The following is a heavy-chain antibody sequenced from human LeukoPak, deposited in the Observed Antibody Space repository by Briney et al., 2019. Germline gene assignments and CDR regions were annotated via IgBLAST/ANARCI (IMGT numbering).Heavy chain of an antibody. Sequence: GRSLRLSCAASGFSFSSYAMHWVRQAPGKGLEWVSSISSSSSYIYYADSVKGRFTISRDNAKNSLYLQMNSLRAEDTAVYYCARGEMATSWGFWYFDYWGQGTLVTVSS. CDR3: ARGEMATSWGFWYFDY. CDR2: ISSSSSYI. J-gene: IGHJ4*02. CDR1: GFSFSSYA. V-gene: IGHV3-21*01. D-gene: IGHD5-24*01.